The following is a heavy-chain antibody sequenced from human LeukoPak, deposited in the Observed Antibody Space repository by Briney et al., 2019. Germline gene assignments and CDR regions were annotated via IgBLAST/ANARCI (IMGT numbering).Heavy chain of an antibody. CDR1: GGSISSSSYY. J-gene: IGHJ6*02. D-gene: IGHD2-15*01. Sequence: PSETLPLTCTVSGGSISSSSYYWGWIRQPPGTGLEWIGSIYYSGSTYYNPSLKSRVTISVDTSKNQFSLKLSSVTAADTAVYYCARHYGRGSLKANYYYYYGMDVWGQGTTVTVSS. CDR2: IYYSGST. CDR3: ARHYGRGSLKANYYYYYGMDV. V-gene: IGHV4-39*01.